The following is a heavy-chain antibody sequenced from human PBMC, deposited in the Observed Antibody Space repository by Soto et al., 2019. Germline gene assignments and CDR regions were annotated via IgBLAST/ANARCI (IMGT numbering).Heavy chain of an antibody. D-gene: IGHD6-13*01. CDR3: AKGGYSSNWSPRPY. Sequence: GGSLRLSCAASGFTFSSYAMSWVRQAPGRGLEWVSAISGSGGSTYYADSVKGRFTISRDNSKNTLYLQMNSLRAEDTAVYYCAKGGYSSNWSPRPYWGQGTLVTVSS. J-gene: IGHJ4*02. CDR1: GFTFSSYA. CDR2: ISGSGGST. V-gene: IGHV3-23*01.